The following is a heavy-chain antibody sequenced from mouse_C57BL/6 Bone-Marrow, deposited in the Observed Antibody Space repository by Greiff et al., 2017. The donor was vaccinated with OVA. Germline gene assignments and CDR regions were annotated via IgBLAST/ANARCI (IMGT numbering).Heavy chain of an antibody. Sequence: QVQLKQPGAELVKPGASVKMSCKASGYTFTSYWITWVKQRPGQGLEWIGDIYPGSGSTNYNEKFKSKATLTVDTSSSTAYMQLSSLTSEDSAVYYCARKGRGLLYRYWYFDVWGTGTTVTVSS. V-gene: IGHV1-55*01. D-gene: IGHD2-3*01. CDR1: GYTFTSYW. CDR3: ARKGRGLLYRYWYFDV. J-gene: IGHJ1*03. CDR2: IYPGSGST.